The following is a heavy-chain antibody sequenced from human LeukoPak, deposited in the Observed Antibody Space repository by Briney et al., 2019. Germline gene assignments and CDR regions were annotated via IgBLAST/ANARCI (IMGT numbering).Heavy chain of an antibody. D-gene: IGHD2-2*01. CDR3: AKMSGDCSTTTCSNFDY. Sequence: TGRSLRLSCAASRFTFSSYAVRWLRQAPGKGLEWVSRVFGSGDDTYYEDSVKGRFDISRDHSKSTVYVQMNSLRAEDTAVYYCAKMSGDCSTTTCSNFDYWGQGTLVTVSS. CDR1: RFTFSSYA. J-gene: IGHJ4*02. V-gene: IGHV3-23*01. CDR2: VFGSGDDT.